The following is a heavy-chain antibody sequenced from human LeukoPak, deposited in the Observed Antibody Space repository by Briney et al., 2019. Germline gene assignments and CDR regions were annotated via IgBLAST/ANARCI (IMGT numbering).Heavy chain of an antibody. CDR2: ISGSGGST. CDR3: AKVAVGEYCSSTSCKGYYFDY. J-gene: IGHJ4*02. CDR1: GFTFSSYA. V-gene: IGHV3-23*01. Sequence: GGSLRLXCAASGFTFSSYAMSWVRQAPGKALEWVSAISGSGGSTYYADSVKGRFTISRDNSKNTLYLQMNSLRAEDTAVYYCAKVAVGEYCSSTSCKGYYFDYWGQGTLVTVSS. D-gene: IGHD2-2*01.